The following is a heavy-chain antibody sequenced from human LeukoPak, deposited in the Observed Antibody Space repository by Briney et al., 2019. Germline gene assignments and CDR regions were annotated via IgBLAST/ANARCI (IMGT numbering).Heavy chain of an antibody. CDR1: GGSFSGYY. J-gene: IGHJ4*02. CDR3: ARDVYYYDSSGYYIFDY. V-gene: IGHV4-4*07. Sequence: SETLSLTCAVYGGSFSGYYWSWIRQPAGKGLEWIGRIYTSGSTNYNPSLKSRVTMSVDTSKNQFSLKLSSVTAADTAVYYCARDVYYYDSSGYYIFDYWGQGTLVTVSS. CDR2: IYTSGST. D-gene: IGHD3-22*01.